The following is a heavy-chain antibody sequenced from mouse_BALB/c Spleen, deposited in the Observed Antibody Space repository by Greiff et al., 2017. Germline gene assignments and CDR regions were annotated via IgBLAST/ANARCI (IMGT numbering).Heavy chain of an antibody. Sequence: EVHLVESGGGLVKLGGSLKLSCAASGFTFSSYYMSWVRQTPEKRLELVAAINSNGGSTYYPDTVKGRFTISRDNAKNTLYLQMSSLKSEDTALYYCARHETGTWYFDVWGAGTTVTVSS. V-gene: IGHV5-6-2*01. D-gene: IGHD4-1*01. CDR3: ARHETGTWYFDV. J-gene: IGHJ1*01. CDR2: INSNGGST. CDR1: GFTFSSYY.